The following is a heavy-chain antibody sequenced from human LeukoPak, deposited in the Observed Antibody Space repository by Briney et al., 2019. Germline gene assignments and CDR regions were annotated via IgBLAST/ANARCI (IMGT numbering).Heavy chain of an antibody. J-gene: IGHJ6*02. CDR1: GYTFTGYT. D-gene: IGHD1-1*01. CDR2: INPNSGGT. Sequence: GASVKVSCKASGYTFTGYTLHWVRQAPGQGLDWMGLINPNSGGTNYAQKFQGRVTMTSDTSISTAYMELSRLTSDDTAVYYCARDGGSSTKEPTGGYYYYGMDVWGQGTTVTVSS. V-gene: IGHV1-2*02. CDR3: ARDGGSSTKEPTGGYYYYGMDV.